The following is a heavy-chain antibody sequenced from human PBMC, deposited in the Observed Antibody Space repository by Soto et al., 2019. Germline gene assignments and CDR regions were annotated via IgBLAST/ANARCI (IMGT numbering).Heavy chain of an antibody. J-gene: IGHJ4*02. Sequence: GGSLRLSCAGSGFNFRSYELNWVRQAPGKGLEWVSYISGSASTIYYADSVKGQFSISRDNANNSLYLQMNSLRAEDTAVYYCARLEKSGGYQFDYWGQGTQVTVSS. V-gene: IGHV3-48*03. CDR2: ISGSASTI. CDR3: ARLEKSGGYQFDY. CDR1: GFNFRSYE. D-gene: IGHD1-26*01.